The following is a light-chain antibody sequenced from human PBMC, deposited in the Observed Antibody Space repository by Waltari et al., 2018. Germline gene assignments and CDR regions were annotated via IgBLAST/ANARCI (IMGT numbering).Light chain of an antibody. CDR2: QDS. Sequence: SYELTQPPSVSVSPGQTASITCSGDKLGDKYACWYQQKPGQSPVLVIYQDSKRPSGIPERFSGSNSGTPATLTISGTQAMDEADYYCQAWDSSTFNYAFGPGTKVTVL. CDR3: QAWDSSTFNYA. J-gene: IGLJ1*01. V-gene: IGLV3-1*01. CDR1: KLGDKY.